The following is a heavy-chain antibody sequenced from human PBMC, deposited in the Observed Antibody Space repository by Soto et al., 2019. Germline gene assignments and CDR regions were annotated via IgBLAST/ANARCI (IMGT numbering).Heavy chain of an antibody. D-gene: IGHD2-21*02. Sequence: SETLSLTCTVSGGSISSSSYYWGWIRQPPGKGLEWIGSIYYSGSTYYNPSLKSRVTISVDTSKNQFSLKLSSVTAADTAVYYCAGSVVVTAIYFDYWGQGTLVTVSS. J-gene: IGHJ4*02. CDR1: GGSISSSSYY. V-gene: IGHV4-39*07. CDR3: AGSVVVTAIYFDY. CDR2: IYYSGST.